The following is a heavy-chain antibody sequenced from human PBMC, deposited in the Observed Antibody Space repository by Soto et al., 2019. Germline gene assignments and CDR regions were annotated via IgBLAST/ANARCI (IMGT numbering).Heavy chain of an antibody. J-gene: IGHJ3*02. V-gene: IGHV3-48*03. D-gene: IGHD6-6*01. CDR1: GFTFSSYE. CDR2: ISSSGSTI. CDR3: ARDFFRIEYSSSGVVRNDAFDI. Sequence: PGGSLRLSCAASGFTFSSYEMNWVRQAPGKGLEWVSYISSSGSTIYYADSVKGRFTISRDNAKNSLYLQMNSLRAEDTAVYYCARDFFRIEYSSSGVVRNDAFDIWGKGTMVTVSS.